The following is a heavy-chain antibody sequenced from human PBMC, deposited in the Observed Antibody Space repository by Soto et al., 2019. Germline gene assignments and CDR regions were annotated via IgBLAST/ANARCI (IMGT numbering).Heavy chain of an antibody. Sequence: SVTLRLTSTVSAGSISSYDCSWILQPPGKGLEWIGYIYYGGSTNYNPSLKSRVTISGDTSKNQFSLKLGSVTAADTSVYYCARRYGSCFDYWGQGTLVTVSS. CDR3: ARRYGSCFDY. D-gene: IGHD5-18*01. V-gene: IGHV4-59*08. CDR2: IYYGGST. CDR1: AGSISSYD. J-gene: IGHJ4*02.